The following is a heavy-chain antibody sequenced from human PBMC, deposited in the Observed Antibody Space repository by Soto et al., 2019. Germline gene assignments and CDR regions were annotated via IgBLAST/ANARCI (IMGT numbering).Heavy chain of an antibody. CDR2: IYPGDSDT. Sequence: GESLKISCKGSGYSFTIYWIGWVLQMPGKGLEWMGIIYPGDSDTRYSPSFQGQVTISADKSISTAYLQWSSLKASDTAMYYCARRGPRVYYDNSDYYYYGMDVWGQGTTVTVSS. D-gene: IGHD3-22*01. J-gene: IGHJ6*02. CDR3: ARRGPRVYYDNSDYYYYGMDV. CDR1: GYSFTIYW. V-gene: IGHV5-51*01.